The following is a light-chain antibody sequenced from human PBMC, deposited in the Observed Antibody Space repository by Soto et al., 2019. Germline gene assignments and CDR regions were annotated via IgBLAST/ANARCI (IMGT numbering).Light chain of an antibody. CDR2: EVS. Sequence: QSALTQPASVAGSPGQSITISCTGTSGDVGGYDYVSWYQQHPGEAPKLIIYEVSGRPSGVSHRFSGSKSGNTASLTISGLRAEDEADYYCSSYTSSSTYVFGSGTKLTVL. J-gene: IGLJ1*01. V-gene: IGLV2-14*01. CDR3: SSYTSSSTYV. CDR1: SGDVGGYDY.